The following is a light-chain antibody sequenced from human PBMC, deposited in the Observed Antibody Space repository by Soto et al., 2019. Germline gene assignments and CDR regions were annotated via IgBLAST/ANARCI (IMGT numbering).Light chain of an antibody. CDR3: SSHAGINSVI. J-gene: IGLJ1*01. CDR1: SSDVGGYDY. Sequence: QSVLTQPPSASGSPGQSVTISCTGTSSDVGGYDYVSWYQQQSGKAPKLLIYEVTKRPSGVPDRFSGSKSGNTASLTVSGLQAEDEADYYCSSHAGINSVIFGPGTKVTVL. V-gene: IGLV2-8*01. CDR2: EVT.